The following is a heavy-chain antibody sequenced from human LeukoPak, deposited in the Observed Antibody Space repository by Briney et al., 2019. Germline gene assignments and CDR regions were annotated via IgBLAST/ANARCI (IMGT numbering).Heavy chain of an antibody. Sequence: PGGSLRLSCAASGFTFSSYSMNWVRQAPGKGLEWVSSISSSSSYIYYADSVKGRFTISRDNAKNSLYLQMNSLRAEDTAVYYCASKYQLLWGIDYWGQGTLVTVSP. D-gene: IGHD2-2*01. J-gene: IGHJ4*02. CDR2: ISSSSSYI. V-gene: IGHV3-21*01. CDR3: ASKYQLLWGIDY. CDR1: GFTFSSYS.